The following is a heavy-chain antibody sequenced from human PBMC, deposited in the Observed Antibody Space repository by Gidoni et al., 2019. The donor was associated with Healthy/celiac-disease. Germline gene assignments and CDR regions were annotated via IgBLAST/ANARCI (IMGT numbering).Heavy chain of an antibody. J-gene: IGHJ3*02. D-gene: IGHD1-26*01. CDR2: IYYSGST. CDR3: ASSGVNRIHIVGATSHDAFDI. Sequence: QVQLQESGPGLVKPSETLSLTCTVSGGSISSYYWSWIRQPPGKGLEWIGYIYYSGSTNYNPSLKSRVTISVDTSKNQFSLKLSSVTAADTAVYYCASSGVNRIHIVGATSHDAFDIWGQGTMVTVSS. V-gene: IGHV4-59*01. CDR1: GGSISSYY.